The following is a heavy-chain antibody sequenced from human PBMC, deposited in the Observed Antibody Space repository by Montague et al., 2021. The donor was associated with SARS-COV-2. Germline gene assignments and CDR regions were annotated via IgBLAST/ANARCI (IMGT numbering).Heavy chain of an antibody. J-gene: IGHJ2*01. CDR3: AKQPGAGAVVYWYFDL. CDR2: IFGSAAGT. D-gene: IGHD6-19*01. CDR1: GFAFNNFA. Sequence: SLRLSCAASGFAFNNFAMTWVRQAPGKGLEWASSIFGSAAGTYYADSVKGRFTISRDNSKNTLYLQMNSLRAEDTAKYYCAKQPGAGAVVYWYFDLWGRGTVVSVSS. V-gene: IGHV3-23*01.